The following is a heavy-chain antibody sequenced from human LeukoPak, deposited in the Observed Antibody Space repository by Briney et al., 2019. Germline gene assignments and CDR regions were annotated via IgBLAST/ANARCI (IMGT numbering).Heavy chain of an antibody. CDR1: GFTFSSYS. CDR3: ARMNYISSGWGAPFDY. V-gene: IGHV3-21*01. Sequence: GGSLRLSCAASGFTFSSYSMNWVRQAPGKGLEWVSSISSSSSYIYYADSVKGRFTISRDNAKNSLYLQMNSLRAEDTAVYYCARMNYISSGWGAPFDYWGQGTLVIVSS. J-gene: IGHJ4*02. D-gene: IGHD1-7*01. CDR2: ISSSSSYI.